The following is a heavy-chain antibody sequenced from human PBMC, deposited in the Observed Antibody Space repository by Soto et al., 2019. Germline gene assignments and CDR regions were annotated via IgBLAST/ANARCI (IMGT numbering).Heavy chain of an antibody. CDR3: VKDLDYDILTGYPAL. CDR2: ISGSGGST. V-gene: IGHV3-23*01. CDR1: GFTFSSYA. Sequence: LRLSCAASGFTFSSYAMSWVRQAPGKGLEWVSTISGSGGSTYYADSVKGRFTISRDNSKNTLYLQMNSLRAEDTAVYYCVKDLDYDILTGYPALWGQGTQVTVSS. J-gene: IGHJ4*02. D-gene: IGHD3-9*01.